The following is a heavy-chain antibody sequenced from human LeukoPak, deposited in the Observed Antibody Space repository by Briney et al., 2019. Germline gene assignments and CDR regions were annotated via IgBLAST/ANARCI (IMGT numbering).Heavy chain of an antibody. CDR1: GGTFSSYA. V-gene: IGHV1-69*05. J-gene: IGHJ4*02. CDR3: ARGPQNTAMVWELDY. D-gene: IGHD5-18*01. CDR2: IIPIFGTA. Sequence: SVKVPCKASGGTFSSYAISWVRQAPGQGLEWMGGIIPIFGTANYAQKFQGRVTITTDESTSTAYMELSSLRSEDTAVYYCARGPQNTAMVWELDYWGQGTLVTVSS.